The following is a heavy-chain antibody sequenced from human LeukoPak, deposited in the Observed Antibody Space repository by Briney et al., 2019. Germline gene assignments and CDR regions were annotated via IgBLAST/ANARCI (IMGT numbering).Heavy chain of an antibody. J-gene: IGHJ4*02. Sequence: ASVKVSCKVSGYTLTELSMHWVRQAPGKGLEWMGGFDPEDGETIYAQKFQGRVTMTEDTSTDTAYMELSSLRSEDTAVCYCATGLRPDFVLRYFDWLLDYWGQGTLVTVSS. D-gene: IGHD3-9*01. V-gene: IGHV1-24*01. CDR2: FDPEDGET. CDR3: ATGLRPDFVLRYFDWLLDY. CDR1: GYTLTELS.